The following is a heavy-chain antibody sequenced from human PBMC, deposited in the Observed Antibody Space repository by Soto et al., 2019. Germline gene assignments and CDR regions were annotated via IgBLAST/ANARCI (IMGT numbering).Heavy chain of an antibody. D-gene: IGHD3-22*01. CDR1: GFTFSSYG. Sequence: LRLSCAASGFTFSSYGMHWVRQAPGKGLEWVAVIWYDGSNKYYADSVKGRFTISRDNSKNTLYLQMNSLRAEDTAVYYCARDSAYYYDSSGYRRGDYGMDVWGQGTTVTVSS. CDR3: ARDSAYYYDSSGYRRGDYGMDV. CDR2: IWYDGSNK. J-gene: IGHJ6*02. V-gene: IGHV3-33*01.